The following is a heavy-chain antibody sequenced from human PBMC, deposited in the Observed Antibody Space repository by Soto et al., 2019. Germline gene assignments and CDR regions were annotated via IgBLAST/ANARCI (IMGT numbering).Heavy chain of an antibody. Sequence: QVQLVESGGGVVQPGRSLRLSCAASGFTFSSYGMHWVRQAPGKGLEWVAVIWYDGSTDYYADSVKGRFTISRDNSKNTLYLQMTGLRAEDTAVYYGARVAGIATAGILFDYWGQGTLVTVSS. CDR1: GFTFSSYG. D-gene: IGHD6-13*01. CDR2: IWYDGSTD. CDR3: ARVAGIATAGILFDY. V-gene: IGHV3-33*01. J-gene: IGHJ4*02.